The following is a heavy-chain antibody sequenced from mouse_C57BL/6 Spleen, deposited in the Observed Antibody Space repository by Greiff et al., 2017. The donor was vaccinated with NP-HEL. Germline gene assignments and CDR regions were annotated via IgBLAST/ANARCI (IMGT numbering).Heavy chain of an antibody. J-gene: IGHJ2*01. CDR1: GFTFTDYY. Sequence: EVQVVESGGGLVQPGGSLSLSCAASGFTFTDYYMSWVRQPPGKALEWLGFIRNKANGYTTEYSASVKGRFTISRDNSQSILYLQMNALRAEDSATYYCARNTGSFDYWGQGTTLTVSS. CDR3: ARNTGSFDY. CDR2: IRNKANGYTT. D-gene: IGHD4-1*01. V-gene: IGHV7-3*01.